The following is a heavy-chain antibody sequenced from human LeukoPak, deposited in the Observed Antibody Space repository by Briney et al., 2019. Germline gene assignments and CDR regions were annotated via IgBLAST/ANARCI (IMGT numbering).Heavy chain of an antibody. V-gene: IGHV4-30-4*01. J-gene: IGHJ3*02. D-gene: IGHD4-17*01. Sequence: PSQTLSLNCTVSGGSISSGDYYWSWIRQPPGKGLEWIGYIYYSGSTYYNPSLKSRVTISVDTSKNQFSLKLSSVTAADTAVYYCARCVPGDYGDFDIWGQGTMVTVSS. CDR2: IYYSGST. CDR1: GGSISSGDYY. CDR3: ARCVPGDYGDFDI.